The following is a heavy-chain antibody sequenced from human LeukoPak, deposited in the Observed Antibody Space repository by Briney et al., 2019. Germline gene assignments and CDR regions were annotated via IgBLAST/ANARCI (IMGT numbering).Heavy chain of an antibody. CDR1: GGTFSGYA. CDR3: ARDLLSDCSSTSCPDY. Sequence: ASVKVSCKASGGTFSGYAISWVRQAPGQGLEWMGGIIPIFGTANYAQKFQGRVTITADESTSTAYMELSSLRSEDTAVYYCARDLLSDCSSTSCPDYWGQGTLVTVSS. J-gene: IGHJ4*02. CDR2: IIPIFGTA. V-gene: IGHV1-69*01. D-gene: IGHD2-2*01.